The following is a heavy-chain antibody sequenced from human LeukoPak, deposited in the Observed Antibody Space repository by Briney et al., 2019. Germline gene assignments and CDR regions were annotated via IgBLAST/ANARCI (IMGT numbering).Heavy chain of an antibody. Sequence: QPGGSLRLSCAASRFTFSSYSMNWVRQAPGKGLEWVSHISSSSSTIYYADSVKGRFTISRDNAKNSLYLQMNSLRAEDTAVYYCARDYGGSSPFDYWGQGTLVTVSS. D-gene: IGHD4-23*01. CDR3: ARDYGGSSPFDY. CDR2: ISSSSSTI. V-gene: IGHV3-48*01. CDR1: RFTFSSYS. J-gene: IGHJ4*02.